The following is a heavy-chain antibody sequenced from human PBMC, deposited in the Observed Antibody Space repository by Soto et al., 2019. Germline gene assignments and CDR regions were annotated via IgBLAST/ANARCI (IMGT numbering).Heavy chain of an antibody. CDR2: MQSGGPT. CDR3: VFFFQAEDGIRDVRSVSAFLLNRSSDL. J-gene: IGHJ2*01. D-gene: IGHD3-10*02. Sequence: KELEWVSLMQSGGPTYYADSVKGRFTISRDTSENTLHLQMDSLRAEDTAVYYCVFFFQAEDGIRDVRSVSAFLLNRSSDL. V-gene: IGHV3-66*01.